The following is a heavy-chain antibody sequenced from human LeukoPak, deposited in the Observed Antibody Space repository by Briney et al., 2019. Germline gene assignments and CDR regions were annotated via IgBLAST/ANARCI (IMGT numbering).Heavy chain of an antibody. CDR3: ARRGYHDYSGFDY. V-gene: IGHV3-21*01. CDR2: ISGSSDDI. Sequence: AGGSLRLSCAASGFTFSSFSMNWVRQAPGKGLEWVSSISGSSDDIYYADSVKGRFTISRDNSKNSLYLQMKRLRAEDTALYYCARRGYHDYSGFDYWGQGTLVTVSS. J-gene: IGHJ4*02. D-gene: IGHD1-26*01. CDR1: GFTFSSFS.